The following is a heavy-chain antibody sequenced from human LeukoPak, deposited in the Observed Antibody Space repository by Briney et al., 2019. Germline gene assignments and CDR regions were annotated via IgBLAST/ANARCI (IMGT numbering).Heavy chain of an antibody. D-gene: IGHD3-10*01. J-gene: IGHJ4*02. CDR3: AKLLNYYGSGSYLYYFDY. V-gene: IGHV3-23*01. CDR2: ISGSGGST. CDR1: GVTFSSYA. Sequence: GGSLRLSCAASGVTFSSYAMSWVRQAPGKGLEWVSAISGSGGSTYYADSVKGRFTISRDNSKNTLYLQMNSLRAEDTAVYYCAKLLNYYGSGSYLYYFDYWGQGTLVTVSS.